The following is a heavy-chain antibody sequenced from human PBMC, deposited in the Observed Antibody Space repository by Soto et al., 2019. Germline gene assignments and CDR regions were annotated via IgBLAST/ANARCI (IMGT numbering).Heavy chain of an antibody. V-gene: IGHV4-38-2*01. Sequence: PSETLSLTCAVSGHSISSGFYYWGWIRQPPGKGLEWIGSMYHSGSTYYNPSLKSRVTMSVDTSKNQFSLKLSSVTAADTAVYYCARKSLGYGARHFDYWGQGTLVTVSS. CDR1: GHSISSGFYY. J-gene: IGHJ4*02. CDR3: ARKSLGYGARHFDY. D-gene: IGHD6-6*01. CDR2: MYHSGST.